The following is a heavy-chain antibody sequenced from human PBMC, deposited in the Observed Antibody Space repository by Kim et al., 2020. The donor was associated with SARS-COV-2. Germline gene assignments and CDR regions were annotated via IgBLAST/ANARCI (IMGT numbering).Heavy chain of an antibody. CDR2: IKSKTDGGTT. CDR1: GFTFSNAW. J-gene: IGHJ6*02. Sequence: PGGSLRLSCAASGFTFSNAWMSWVRQAPGKGLEWVGRIKSKTDGGTTDYAAPVKGRFTISRDDSKNTLYLQMNSLKTEDTAVYYCTTEVTTVTTGPYYYYYYYGMDVWGQGTTVTVSS. V-gene: IGHV3-15*01. D-gene: IGHD4-4*01. CDR3: TTEVTTVTTGPYYYYYYYGMDV.